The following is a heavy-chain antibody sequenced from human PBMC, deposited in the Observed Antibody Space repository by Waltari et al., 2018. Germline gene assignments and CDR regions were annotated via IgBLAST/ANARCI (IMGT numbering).Heavy chain of an antibody. CDR3: ARVSYDYVWGSYRYPKYYFDY. CDR2: SNHSGST. CDR1: GGSFSGYY. J-gene: IGHJ4*02. V-gene: IGHV4-34*01. Sequence: QVQLQQWGAGLLKPSETLSLTCAVYGGSFSGYYWSWIRQPPGKGLEWIGESNHSGSTNYNPTLKSRVTISVDTSKNQFSLKLSSVTAADTAVYYCARVSYDYVWGSYRYPKYYFDYWGQGTLVTVSS. D-gene: IGHD3-16*02.